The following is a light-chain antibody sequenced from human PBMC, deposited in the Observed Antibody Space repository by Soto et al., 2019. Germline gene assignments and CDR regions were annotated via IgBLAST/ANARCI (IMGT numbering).Light chain of an antibody. CDR2: DAS. CDR3: QQYGSSPKT. Sequence: PGERATLSCGASQSVSRSYLAWYQQKPGLAPRLLIYDASSRATGIPDRFSGSGSGTAFTLTISRLEPEDFAVYYCQQYGSSPKTFGQGTKLEIK. J-gene: IGKJ2*01. CDR1: QSVSRSY. V-gene: IGKV3D-20*01.